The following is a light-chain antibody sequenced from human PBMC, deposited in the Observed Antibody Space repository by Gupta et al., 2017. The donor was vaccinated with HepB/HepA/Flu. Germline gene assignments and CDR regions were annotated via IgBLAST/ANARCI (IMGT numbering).Light chain of an antibody. J-gene: IGLJ3*02. CDR2: DVS. CDR1: ISDVGGYNY. CDR3: SSYTINSTKV. Sequence: QSALPKPASVSGSPAQSNPISSAGTISDVGGYNYVSWYQQHPGKAPKLMIYDVSKRPSGISNRFSGSKSGNTASLTISGLQAEDEADYYCSSYTINSTKVFGGGTKVTVL. V-gene: IGLV2-14*03.